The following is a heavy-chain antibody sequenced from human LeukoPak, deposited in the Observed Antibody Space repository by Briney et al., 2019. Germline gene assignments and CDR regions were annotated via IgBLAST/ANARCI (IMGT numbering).Heavy chain of an antibody. CDR2: ISPNSGGT. J-gene: IGHJ4*02. CDR3: ASLFREWELLNDY. D-gene: IGHD1-26*01. CDR1: GYTFTGYY. Sequence: ASVKVSCKASGYTFTGYYMHWVRQAPGQGLEWMGWISPNSGGTNYEQKFQGRVTMTRDTSISTAYMELSRLRSDDTAVYYCASLFREWELLNDYWGQGTLVTVSS. V-gene: IGHV1-2*02.